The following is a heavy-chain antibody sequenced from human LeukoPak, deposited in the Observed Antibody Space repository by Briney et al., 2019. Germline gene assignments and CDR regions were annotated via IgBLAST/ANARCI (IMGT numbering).Heavy chain of an antibody. CDR3: AYGSGSFDY. CDR1: GFTFSNYW. V-gene: IGHV3-7*01. D-gene: IGHD3-10*01. CDR2: INQDGREN. Sequence: PGGSLRLSCAASGFTFSNYWINWVRQAPGKGLEWVANINQDGRENYYVDSVKGRFTISRDNAKNSLYLQMNSLRAEDTAVYYCAYGSGSFDYWGQGTLVTVSS. J-gene: IGHJ4*02.